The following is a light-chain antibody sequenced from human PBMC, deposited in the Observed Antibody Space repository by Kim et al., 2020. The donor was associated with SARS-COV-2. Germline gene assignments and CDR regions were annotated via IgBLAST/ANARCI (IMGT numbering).Light chain of an antibody. CDR3: RAWNRSTAV. J-gene: IGLJ2*01. Sequence: VSPTETASIAFSGDKSGDTTACWYRRKPGQSPVLVISQDSKGPSGIPDRFSGSNPGNTATLPIGGTRAMDEADYFCRAWNRSTAVFGGGTQLTVL. V-gene: IGLV3-1*01. CDR1: KSGDTT. CDR2: QDS.